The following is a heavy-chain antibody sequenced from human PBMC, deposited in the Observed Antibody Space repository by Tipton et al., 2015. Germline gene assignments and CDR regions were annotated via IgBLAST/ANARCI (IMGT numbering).Heavy chain of an antibody. CDR1: GDSITRGGYY. Sequence: GLVKPSETPSLTCTVSGDSITRGGYYWSWIRQPAGKGLEWIGRIYTSGSTNYNPSLKSRVTMSVDTSKNQFSLKLSSVTAADTAVYYCARVRSSSWEGGSNWFDPWGQGTLVTVSS. V-gene: IGHV4-61*02. J-gene: IGHJ5*02. CDR3: ARVRSSSWEGGSNWFDP. D-gene: IGHD6-13*01. CDR2: IYTSGST.